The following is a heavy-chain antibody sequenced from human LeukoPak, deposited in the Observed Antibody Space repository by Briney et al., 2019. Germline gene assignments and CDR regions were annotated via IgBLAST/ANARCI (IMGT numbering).Heavy chain of an antibody. CDR3: ARDNGGWFDS. D-gene: IGHD3-10*01. J-gene: IGHJ5*01. Sequence: QPGGSLRLSCVASEFIFSDYWMSWVRQAPGKGLEWVANIKQGGREEKYVGSVKGRFAISRDDAKSTLYLQMDSLSGDDTAVYCCARDNGGWFDSWGRGTLVTVSS. CDR2: IKQGGREE. V-gene: IGHV3-7*03. CDR1: EFIFSDYW.